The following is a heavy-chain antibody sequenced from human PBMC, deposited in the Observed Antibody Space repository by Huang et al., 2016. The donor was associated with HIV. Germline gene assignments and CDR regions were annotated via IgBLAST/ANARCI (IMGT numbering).Heavy chain of an antibody. CDR2: FNHNGKI. CDR3: ARGFNYYASDNLGVYYFDS. V-gene: IGHV4-34*02. D-gene: IGHD3-10*01. Sequence: QVQLKQWGAGLLKPSETLSLTCAVYGGAFRGSSWTWIRQFPEKGLEWIGDFNHNGKIIYNPYLRARVTISTDTSKNHFSLHLTSVTAADTALYYCARGFNYYASDNLGVYYFDSWGLGTLVTVSP. J-gene: IGHJ4*02. CDR1: GGAFRGSS.